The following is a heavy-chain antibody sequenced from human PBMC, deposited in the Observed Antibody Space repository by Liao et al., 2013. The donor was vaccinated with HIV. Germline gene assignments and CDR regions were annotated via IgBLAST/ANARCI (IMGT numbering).Heavy chain of an antibody. CDR3: ARDDLIIAAQDY. V-gene: IGHV4-4*07. D-gene: IGHD6-13*01. Sequence: QVQLQESGPGLVKSSETLSLTCTVSGGSLSGYYWSWVRQPAGQGLEWIGRIHSSGTTNYSPSLKSRVTMSRDSSKNLFSLTLTSVSAADTGIYYCARDDLIIAAQDYWGQGNPGHRLL. CDR1: GGSLSGYY. J-gene: IGHJ4*02. CDR2: IHSSGTT.